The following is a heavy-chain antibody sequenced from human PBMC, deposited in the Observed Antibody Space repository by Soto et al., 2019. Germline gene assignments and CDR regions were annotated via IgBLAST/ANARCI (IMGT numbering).Heavy chain of an antibody. CDR3: ARGIATTEMDV. D-gene: IGHD6-13*01. J-gene: IGHJ6*02. CDR2: IYYSGYT. CDR1: GGSMNSYY. Sequence: SETLSLTCTFSGGSMNSYYLSWIRQPPGKGLEWIGYIYYSGYTNYNPSLKSRVTISVDTSKNQFSLKLSSVTAADTAVYYCARGIATTEMDVWGQGTTVTVSS. V-gene: IGHV4-59*01.